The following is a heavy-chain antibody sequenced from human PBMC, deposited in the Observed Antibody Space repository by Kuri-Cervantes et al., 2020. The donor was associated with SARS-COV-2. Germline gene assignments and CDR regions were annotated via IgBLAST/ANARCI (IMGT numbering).Heavy chain of an antibody. J-gene: IGHJ6*04. Sequence: SQTLSLTCAVYGGSFSGYYWSWIRQPPGKGLEWIGEINHSGSTNYNPSLKSRVTISVDTSKNQFSLNLSSVTAADTAVYYCARPGGFLDVRGKGTTVTVSS. V-gene: IGHV4-34*01. CDR2: INHSGST. D-gene: IGHD4-23*01. CDR3: ARPGGFLDV. CDR1: GGSFSGYY.